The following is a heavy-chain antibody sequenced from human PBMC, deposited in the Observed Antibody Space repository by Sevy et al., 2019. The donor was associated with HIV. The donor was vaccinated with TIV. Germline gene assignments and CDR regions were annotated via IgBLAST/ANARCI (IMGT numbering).Heavy chain of an antibody. J-gene: IGHJ6*02. Sequence: SETLSLTCAVYGGSFSGYYWSWIRQPPGKGLEWIGEINHSGSTNYNPSLKSRVTISVDTSKNQFSLKLSYVTAADTAVYYCAAGRSKLQLVRKYYYYGMDVWGQGTTVTVSS. V-gene: IGHV4-34*01. CDR3: AAGRSKLQLVRKYYYYGMDV. CDR2: INHSGST. D-gene: IGHD6-13*01. CDR1: GGSFSGYY.